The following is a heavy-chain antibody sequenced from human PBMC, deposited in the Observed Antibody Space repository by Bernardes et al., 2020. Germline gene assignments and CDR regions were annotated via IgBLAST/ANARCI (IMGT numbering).Heavy chain of an antibody. D-gene: IGHD3-3*01. CDR3: ARVRILEWLLLNHYYFDY. V-gene: IGHV4-31*03. CDR2: IYYSGST. J-gene: IGHJ4*01. Sequence: SETLSLTCTVSGGSISSGGYYWSWIRQHPGKGLEWIGYIYYSGSTYYNPSLKSRVTISVDTSKNQFSLKLSSVTAADTAVYYCARVRILEWLLLNHYYFDYWGRGTLVTVSS. CDR1: GGSISSGGYY.